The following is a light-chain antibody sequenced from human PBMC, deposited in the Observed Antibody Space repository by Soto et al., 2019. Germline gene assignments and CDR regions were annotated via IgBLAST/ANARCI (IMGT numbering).Light chain of an antibody. CDR3: QSYDSSLSGSVV. CDR2: GNS. Sequence: QSVLTQPPSVSGAPGQRVTISCTGSSSNIGAGYDVHWYQQLPGTAPKLLIYGNSNRPSGVPDRFSGSKSGTSASLAITGLQAEDEGDYYCQSYDSSLSGSVVFGGGTKLTVL. J-gene: IGLJ2*01. V-gene: IGLV1-40*01. CDR1: SSNIGAGYD.